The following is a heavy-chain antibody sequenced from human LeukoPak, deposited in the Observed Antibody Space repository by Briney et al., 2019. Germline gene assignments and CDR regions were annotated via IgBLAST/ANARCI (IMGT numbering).Heavy chain of an antibody. CDR2: VKQDGSEK. CDR3: ATLGNNWNYGAARDAFDI. D-gene: IGHD1-7*01. J-gene: IGHJ3*02. V-gene: IGHV3-7*01. Sequence: PGGSLRLSCAASGFTFSSYWMSWVRQAPGKGLEWVANVKQDGSEKYYVDSVKGRFTISRDNAKNSLYLQMNSLRAEDTAVYYCATLGNNWNYGAARDAFDIWGQGTVVTVSS. CDR1: GFTFSSYW.